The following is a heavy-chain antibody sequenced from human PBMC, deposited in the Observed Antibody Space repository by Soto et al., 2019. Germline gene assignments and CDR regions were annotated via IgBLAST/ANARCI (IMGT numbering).Heavy chain of an antibody. V-gene: IGHV4-4*02. J-gene: IGHJ4*02. D-gene: IGHD6-19*01. CDR1: GGSISSSNW. CDR2: IYHSGST. Sequence: QVQLQESGPGLVKPSGTLSLTCAVSGGSISSSNWWSWVRQPPGKGLEWIGEIYHSGSTNYNPSLKSRVTNTVSKAKDQFSPKLRSGTAAGKAVDYCARGGWGLFDYWGQGTLVTVSS. CDR3: ARGGWGLFDY.